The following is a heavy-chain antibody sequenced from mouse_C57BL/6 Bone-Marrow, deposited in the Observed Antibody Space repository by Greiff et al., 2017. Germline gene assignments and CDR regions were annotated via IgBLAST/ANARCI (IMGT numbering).Heavy chain of an antibody. D-gene: IGHD1-1*01. CDR1: GFNIKDDY. V-gene: IGHV14-4*01. Sequence: VQLKESGAELVRPGASVKLSCTASGFNIKDDYMHWVKQRPEQGLAWIGWIAPETGDTEYASKFQGKATITADTSSNTAYLQLSSLTSEDTAVYYCTPLLRSVLYAMDYWGQGTSVTVSS. CDR2: IAPETGDT. CDR3: TPLLRSVLYAMDY. J-gene: IGHJ4*01.